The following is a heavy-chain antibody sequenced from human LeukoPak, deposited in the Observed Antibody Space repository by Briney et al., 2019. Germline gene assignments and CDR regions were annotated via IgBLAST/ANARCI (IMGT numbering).Heavy chain of an antibody. Sequence: SETLSLTCTVSGGSISSYYWSWIRQPPGKGLEWIGYIYYSGSTNYNPSLKSRVTISVDTSKNQFSLKLSSVTAADTAVYYCARDRYGDYDFDYWDQGTLVTVSS. V-gene: IGHV4-59*01. D-gene: IGHD4-17*01. CDR1: GGSISSYY. J-gene: IGHJ4*02. CDR3: ARDRYGDYDFDY. CDR2: IYYSGST.